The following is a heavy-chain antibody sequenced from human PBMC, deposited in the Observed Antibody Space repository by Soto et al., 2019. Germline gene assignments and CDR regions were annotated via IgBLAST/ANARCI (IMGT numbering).Heavy chain of an antibody. J-gene: IGHJ4*02. CDR1: GASITRGGFH. D-gene: IGHD3-10*01. CDR2: LYSGST. CDR3: ARRGSGHTLDY. V-gene: IGHV4-39*02. Sequence: QLQLQESGPGLVKPSETLSLTCAVTGASITRGGFHWGWIRQSPGQGLEWIGSLYSGSTYYNPSLKSRVTISADTSKNDFSLRLTSVTAADTAVYYCARRGSGHTLDYWGQGTLVTVSS.